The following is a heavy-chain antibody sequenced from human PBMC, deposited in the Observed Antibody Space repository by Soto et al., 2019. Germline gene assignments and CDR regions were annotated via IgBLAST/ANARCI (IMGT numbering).Heavy chain of an antibody. CDR2: IIPIFGTA. CDR1: GGTFSSYA. J-gene: IGHJ6*02. V-gene: IGHV1-69*13. D-gene: IGHD3-10*01. CDR3: ARDLPYYYGSGSYPARDYYYYGMDV. Sequence: ASVKVSCKASGGTFSSYAISWVRQAPGQGLEWMGGIIPIFGTANYAQKFQGRVTITADESTSTAYMELSSLRSEDTAVYYCARDLPYYYGSGSYPARDYYYYGMDVWGQGTTVTVSS.